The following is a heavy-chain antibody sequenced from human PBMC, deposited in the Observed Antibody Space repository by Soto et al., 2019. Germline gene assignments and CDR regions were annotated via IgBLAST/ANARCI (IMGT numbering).Heavy chain of an antibody. D-gene: IGHD5-12*01. Sequence: QVQLQESGPGLVKPSQTLSLTCTVSGDSLSRADYCWSWIRQAPGKGLEWIGYICYSGSTYHNPSLKSRTSMSVDTSKKQFSLTLTSETAADTAVYYCAREESGLFDYWGQGRLVTVSS. J-gene: IGHJ4*02. V-gene: IGHV4-30-4*08. CDR1: GDSLSRADYC. CDR3: AREESGLFDY. CDR2: ICYSGST.